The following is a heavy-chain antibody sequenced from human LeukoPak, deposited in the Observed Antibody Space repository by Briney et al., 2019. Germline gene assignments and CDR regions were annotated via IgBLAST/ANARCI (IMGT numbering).Heavy chain of an antibody. CDR3: ARRAEGPYGMDV. CDR1: GGSFSGYY. Sequence: KPSEILSLTCAVYGGSFSGYYWSWIRQPPGKGLEWIGEINHSGSTNYNPSLKSRVTISVDTSKNQFSLKLSSVTAADTAVYYCARRAEGPYGMDVWGQGTTVTVSS. J-gene: IGHJ6*02. CDR2: INHSGST. V-gene: IGHV4-34*01.